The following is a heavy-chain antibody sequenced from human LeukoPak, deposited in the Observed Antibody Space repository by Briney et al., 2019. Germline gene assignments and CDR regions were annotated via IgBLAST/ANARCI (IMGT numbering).Heavy chain of an antibody. Sequence: GRSLRLSCAASGFTFSSYGMHWVRQAPGKGLEWVAVIWYDGSNKYYADSVRGRFTISRDNSKNTLYLQMNSLRAEDTAVYYCARDRGYYVFDYWGQGTLVTVSS. V-gene: IGHV3-33*01. CDR2: IWYDGSNK. D-gene: IGHD3-22*01. J-gene: IGHJ4*02. CDR3: ARDRGYYVFDY. CDR1: GFTFSSYG.